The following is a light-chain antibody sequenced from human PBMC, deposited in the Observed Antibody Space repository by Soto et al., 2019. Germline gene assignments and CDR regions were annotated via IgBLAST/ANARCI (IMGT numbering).Light chain of an antibody. V-gene: IGLV2-11*01. Sequence: QSVLTQPRSVSGSPGQSVTISCTGTSSDFGGYNYVSWYQHHPGKAPKLMIYDVSERPSGVPDRFSGSKSGNTASLTISGLQAEDEADYFCSSYAGNSNYGVGSGTKVTVL. CDR2: DVS. J-gene: IGLJ1*01. CDR3: SSYAGNSNYG. CDR1: SSDFGGYNY.